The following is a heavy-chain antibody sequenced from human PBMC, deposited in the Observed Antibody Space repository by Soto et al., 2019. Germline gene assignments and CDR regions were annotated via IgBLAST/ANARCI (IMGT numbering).Heavy chain of an antibody. CDR2: ISSSGDNP. CDR3: ARNTIPPPHY. CDR1: GFTFSNYA. D-gene: IGHD1-1*01. V-gene: IGHV3-23*01. J-gene: IGHJ4*02. Sequence: VQLLESGGGLVQPGGSLRLSCAASGFTFSNYAMSWVRQAPGKGLEWVSAISSSGDNPYYADSVKGRFTVSRDNSKNTLYLQMNSLRAEDTAIYYCARNTIPPPHYWGQGTLVTVSS.